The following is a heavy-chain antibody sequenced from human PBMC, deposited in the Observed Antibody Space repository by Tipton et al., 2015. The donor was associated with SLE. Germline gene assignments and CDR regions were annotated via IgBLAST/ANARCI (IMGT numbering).Heavy chain of an antibody. CDR2: IYPGDSST. CDR1: GYSFTTYW. J-gene: IGHJ3*02. CDR3: VRPSRGDASDI. D-gene: IGHD3-10*01. Sequence: VQLVQSGVEAKKPGESLKISCKVSGYSFTTYWIGWVRQMPGKGLEWLGLIYPGDSSTKYSPSFQGQVTISADKSINAAYLQWHILKASDTAIYYCVRPSRGDASDIWGQGTMVTVS. V-gene: IGHV5-51*03.